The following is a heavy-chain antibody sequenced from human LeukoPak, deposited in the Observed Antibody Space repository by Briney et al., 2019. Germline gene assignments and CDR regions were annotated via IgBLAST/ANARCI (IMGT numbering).Heavy chain of an antibody. J-gene: IGHJ6*03. V-gene: IGHV3-30*02. CDR2: IRYDGSNK. CDR3: ASTGSWLSYYYYYMDV. Sequence: GGSLGLSCAASGFTFSIYGMHWVRQAPGKGLEWVAFIRYDGSNKYYADSVKGRFTISRDNSKNTLYLQMNSLRAEDTAVYYCASTGSWLSYYYYYMDVWGKGTTVTISS. D-gene: IGHD3-22*01. CDR1: GFTFSIYG.